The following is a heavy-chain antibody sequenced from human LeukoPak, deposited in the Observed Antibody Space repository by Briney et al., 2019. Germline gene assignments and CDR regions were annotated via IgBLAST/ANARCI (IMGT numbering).Heavy chain of an antibody. CDR3: ARDRDTIGYYSTY. J-gene: IGHJ4*02. CDR1: GYTFTNNYG. D-gene: IGHD3-22*01. CDR2: INPYSGNT. Sequence: ASVKVSCKASGYTFTNNYGITWVRQAPGQGLEWMGWINPYSGNTNYAQKLQGRVTMTTDTSTSTAYMELRSLRSDDTAVYYCARDRDTIGYYSTYWGQGTLVTVSS. V-gene: IGHV1-18*01.